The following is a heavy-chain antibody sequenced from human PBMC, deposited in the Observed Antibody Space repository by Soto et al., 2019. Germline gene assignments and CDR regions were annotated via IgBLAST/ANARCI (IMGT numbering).Heavy chain of an antibody. V-gene: IGHV3-48*01. J-gene: IGHJ5*02. CDR2: ISSSSSTI. Sequence: GGSLRLSCAASGFTFSSYSMNWVRQAPGKGLEWVSYISSSSSTIYYADSVKGRFTISRDNAKNSLYLQMNSLRAEDTAVYYRARDVGFLFTFDPXGQGTLVTVSS. CDR3: ARDVGFLFTFDP. CDR1: GFTFSSYS. D-gene: IGHD1-26*01.